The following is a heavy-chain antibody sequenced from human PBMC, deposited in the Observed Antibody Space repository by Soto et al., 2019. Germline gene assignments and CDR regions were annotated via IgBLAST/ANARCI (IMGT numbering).Heavy chain of an antibody. CDR2: SYYSGST. D-gene: IGHD3-9*01. CDR3: ARVDIWTFYGCMDF. Sequence: SETLSLTCTVSGDSIRSGNHYWSWIRQPPGKGLEWIGYSYYSGSTYYSPSLKSRVTISVDTSKNQFSLKLNSVTAADTTVYYCARVDIWTFYGCMDFWRQVTTVTFSS. V-gene: IGHV4-30-4*01. J-gene: IGHJ6*01. CDR1: GDSIRSGNHY.